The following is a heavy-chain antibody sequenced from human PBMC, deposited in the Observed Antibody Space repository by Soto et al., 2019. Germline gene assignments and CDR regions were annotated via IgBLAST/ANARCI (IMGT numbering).Heavy chain of an antibody. Sequence: QVRLVQSGAEVKKPGAAVKVSCKASGYIFTNYYIHWVRQAPGQGLEWMAIINPNGGSTNCAQEFQGRITLTRDTSTSTVYKDLSSLTSEDTAVYYCARGLSSGDKWGQGTLVTVSS. CDR1: GYIFTNYY. CDR2: INPNGGST. V-gene: IGHV1-46*01. J-gene: IGHJ4*02. CDR3: ARGLSSGDK. D-gene: IGHD3-10*01.